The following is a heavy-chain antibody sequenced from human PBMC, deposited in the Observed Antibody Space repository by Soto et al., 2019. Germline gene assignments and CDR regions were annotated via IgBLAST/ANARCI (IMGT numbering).Heavy chain of an antibody. D-gene: IGHD6-19*01. CDR2: IYYSGST. J-gene: IGHJ4*02. CDR3: ARDEQNGYSSGWWVY. V-gene: IGHV4-59*01. CDR1: GGSISSYY. Sequence: QVQLQESGPGLVKPSETLSLTCTVSGGSISSYYWSWIRQPPGKGLEWIGYIYYSGSTNYNPSLKSRVTIXXNXSXXQFSLKLSSVTAADTAVYYCARDEQNGYSSGWWVYWGQGTLVTVSS.